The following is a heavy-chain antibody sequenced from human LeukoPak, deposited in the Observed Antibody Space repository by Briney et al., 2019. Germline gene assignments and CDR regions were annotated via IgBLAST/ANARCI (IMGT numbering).Heavy chain of an antibody. V-gene: IGHV4-59*01. CDR2: LYYSGST. Sequence: SEALSLTCSVSGGSISSYYWSWIRQPPGKGLEWIGYLYYSGSTNSNPSLKSRVTMSVDTSKNQFSLKLRSVTAADTAVYYCARGGSGISNAFDIWGQGTMVTVSS. CDR3: ARGGSGISNAFDI. CDR1: GGSISSYY. D-gene: IGHD3-10*01. J-gene: IGHJ3*02.